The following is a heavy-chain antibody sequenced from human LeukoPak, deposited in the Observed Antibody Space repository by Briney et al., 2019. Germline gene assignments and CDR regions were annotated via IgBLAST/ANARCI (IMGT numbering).Heavy chain of an antibody. D-gene: IGHD6-13*01. J-gene: IGHJ4*02. V-gene: IGHV1-24*01. CDR3: ATDPLEAAGTGYFDH. CDR2: FDPEDSES. Sequence: VASVKVSCKVSGYTLTELSMHWVRQAPGKGLEWMGGFDPEDSESIYAQKFQGRVTMTEDTSTDTAYMELISLRSEDTAVYYCATDPLEAAGTGYFDHWGQGTLVTVSS. CDR1: GYTLTELS.